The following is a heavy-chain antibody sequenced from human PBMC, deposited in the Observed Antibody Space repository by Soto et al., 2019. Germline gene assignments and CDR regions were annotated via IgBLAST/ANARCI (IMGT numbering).Heavy chain of an antibody. J-gene: IGHJ4*02. CDR3: ARMLVNWGSPDY. CDR2: IYYSGST. Sequence: SETLSLTCTVSGGSISSYYWSWIRQPPGKGLEWIGYIYYSGSTNYNPSLKSRVTISVDTSKNQFSLKLSSVTAADTAVYYCARMLVNWGSPDYWGQGTLVTVSS. D-gene: IGHD7-27*01. V-gene: IGHV4-59*01. CDR1: GGSISSYY.